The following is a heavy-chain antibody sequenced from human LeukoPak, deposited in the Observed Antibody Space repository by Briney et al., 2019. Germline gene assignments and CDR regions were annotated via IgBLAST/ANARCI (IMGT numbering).Heavy chain of an antibody. CDR3: ARQYGP. V-gene: IGHV4-39*01. CDR2: IYHSGST. D-gene: IGHD4-17*01. Sequence: SETLSLTCTVSGGSISSSFYYWGWIRQPPGKGLEWIGSIYHSGSTYYNPSLKSRVTISVDTSRNQFSLNLSSVTAADTAVYYCARQYGPWGQGTLVAVSS. CDR1: GGSISSSFYY. J-gene: IGHJ5*02.